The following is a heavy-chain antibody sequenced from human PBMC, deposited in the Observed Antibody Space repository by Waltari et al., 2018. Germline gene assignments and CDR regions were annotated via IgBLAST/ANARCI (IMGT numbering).Heavy chain of an antibody. J-gene: IGHJ6*03. Sequence: QVQLQQWGAGLLKPSETLSLTCAVYGGSFSGYYWSWIRQPPGKGLEWIGEINHSGSTTSNPSLKSRVTISVSTSKNQFSLKLSSVTAADTAVYYCARLGYCSSTSCWYYYYYYMDVWGKGTTVTVSS. D-gene: IGHD2-2*01. V-gene: IGHV4-34*01. CDR3: ARLGYCSSTSCWYYYYYYMDV. CDR2: INHSGST. CDR1: GGSFSGYY.